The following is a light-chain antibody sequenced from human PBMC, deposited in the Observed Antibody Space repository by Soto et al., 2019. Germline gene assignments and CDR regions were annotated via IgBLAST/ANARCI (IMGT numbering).Light chain of an antibody. V-gene: IGKV1-27*01. CDR3: QKCNSPPPFT. CDR2: AAS. Sequence: DIQMTQSPSSLSASVGDRVTITCRESQDISNYLAWYQQRPGEVPKLLIYAASTLHSGVPSRFSGSGSGTDFTLTISSLQPEDAATYFCQKCNSPPPFTFGPGTKVDLK. J-gene: IGKJ3*01. CDR1: QDISNY.